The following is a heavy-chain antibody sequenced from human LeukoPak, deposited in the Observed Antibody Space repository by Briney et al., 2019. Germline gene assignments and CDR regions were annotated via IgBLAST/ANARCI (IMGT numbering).Heavy chain of an antibody. CDR3: ATIRAYYDYVWGSYRYTDAFDI. CDR2: MMQDGSEK. CDR1: GFTFSSYR. D-gene: IGHD3-16*02. Sequence: GGSLRLSCASSGFTFSSYRMSWVRQALGKGLEWVANMMQDGSEKYYVDSVKGRFTISRDNAKNSLYLQMNSLRAEDTAVYYCATIRAYYDYVWGSYRYTDAFDIWGQGTMVTVSS. V-gene: IGHV3-7*01. J-gene: IGHJ3*02.